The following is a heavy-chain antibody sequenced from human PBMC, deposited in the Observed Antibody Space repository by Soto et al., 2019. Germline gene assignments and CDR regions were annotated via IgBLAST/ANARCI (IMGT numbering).Heavy chain of an antibody. D-gene: IGHD2-21*02. V-gene: IGHV3-30*18. Sequence: QVQLVESGGGVVQPGRSLRVSCAASGFTFSRFGMYWVRQAPGKGLEWVALISYDGSNKYYADSVKGRFTISRDNSQNTLDLQMNRLRAEDTAVYYCAKGLVEYCGGGCSRQYFQHWGQGTLVTVSS. CDR3: AKGLVEYCGGGCSRQYFQH. CDR2: ISYDGSNK. CDR1: GFTFSRFG. J-gene: IGHJ1*01.